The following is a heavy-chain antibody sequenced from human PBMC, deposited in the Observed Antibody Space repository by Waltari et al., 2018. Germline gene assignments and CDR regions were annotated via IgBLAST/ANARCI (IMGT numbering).Heavy chain of an antibody. Sequence: QVQLVQSGAEVKKPGASLKVSCKASGHSFTTHAIHWVRQAPGQGLEYMGCITGGSGDTRYSQKFQGRVTFTRDTSASTGYMEVSSLTSEDTAVYYCATEVWGSFNWFDPWGQGTLVTVSP. J-gene: IGHJ5*02. CDR1: GHSFTTHA. V-gene: IGHV1-3*01. CDR2: ITGGSGDT. D-gene: IGHD6-6*01. CDR3: ATEVWGSFNWFDP.